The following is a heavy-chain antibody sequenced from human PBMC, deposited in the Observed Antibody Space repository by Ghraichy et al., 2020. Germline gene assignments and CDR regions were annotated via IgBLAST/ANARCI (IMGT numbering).Heavy chain of an antibody. CDR2: ISSSSATI. CDR3: ARYDTQIGWFDP. J-gene: IGHJ5*02. CDR1: GFTFSSSS. V-gene: IGHV3-48*04. Sequence: GGSLRLSCAASGFTFSSSSMHWVRQAPGERLEWLSYISSSSATIYYADSVKGRFTISRDNAKNSLYLQLNSLRAEDTAIYYCARYDTQIGWFDPWGQGTLVTVSS. D-gene: IGHD3-16*01.